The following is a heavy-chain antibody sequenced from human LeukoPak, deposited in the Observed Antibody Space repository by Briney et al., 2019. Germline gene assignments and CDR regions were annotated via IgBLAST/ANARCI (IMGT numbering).Heavy chain of an antibody. J-gene: IGHJ4*02. CDR3: SRVGSSGWPNYFDS. CDR2: ISGSGGGT. V-gene: IGHV3-23*01. D-gene: IGHD6-19*01. Sequence: PGGSLRLSCAASGFTFSSYAMSWVRQAPGKGLDWVSTISGSGGGTYYADSVKGRFTISRDNSKNTLYLQMNSLTAGDTAVYFCSRVGSSGWPNYFDSWGQGTLVTVSS. CDR1: GFTFSSYA.